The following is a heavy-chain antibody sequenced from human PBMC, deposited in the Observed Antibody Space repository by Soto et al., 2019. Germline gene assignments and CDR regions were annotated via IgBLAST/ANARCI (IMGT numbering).Heavy chain of an antibody. V-gene: IGHV1-8*01. Sequence: QAQLEQSGAEVKKPGASVKVSCKASGYVFTSYDIDWVRQAPGQGLEWLGWMNSNTGETGYAQKVRGRVAMTRDRSMSTAYMELSSLTSDGTAVYYCARGHSSGKYRQLHSFFQLWGQGSLVSVSS. CDR2: MNSNTGET. J-gene: IGHJ1*01. CDR1: GYVFTSYD. CDR3: ARGHSSGKYRQLHSFFQL. D-gene: IGHD3-22*01.